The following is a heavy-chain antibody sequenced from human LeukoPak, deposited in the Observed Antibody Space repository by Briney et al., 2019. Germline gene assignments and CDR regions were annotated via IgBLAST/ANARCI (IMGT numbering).Heavy chain of an antibody. CDR2: VIPIFGTA. CDR3: ARNYDTQNYYYYYMDV. CDR1: GYTFTGYY. V-gene: IGHV1-69*13. D-gene: IGHD3-22*01. Sequence: SVKVSCKASGYTFTGYYMHWVRQAPGQGLEWMGGVIPIFGTANYAQKFQGRVTITADESTSTAYMELSSLRSEDTAVYYCARNYDTQNYYYYYMDVWGKGTTVTISS. J-gene: IGHJ6*03.